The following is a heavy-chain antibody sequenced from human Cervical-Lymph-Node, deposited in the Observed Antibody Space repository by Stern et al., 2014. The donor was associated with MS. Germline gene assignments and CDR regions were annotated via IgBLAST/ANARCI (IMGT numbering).Heavy chain of an antibody. CDR3: ASSSTVRGSSWELFDP. Sequence: QLQLQESGPGLVKPSETLSLTCTVSGGSISSYYWSWIRQPPGKGLEWIGYIYYSGSTNYNPSLKSRVTISVDTSKNQFSLKLSSVTAADTAVYYCASSSTVRGSSWELFDPWGQGTLVTVSS. V-gene: IGHV4-59*01. CDR2: IYYSGST. CDR1: GGSISSYY. J-gene: IGHJ5*02. D-gene: IGHD6-13*01.